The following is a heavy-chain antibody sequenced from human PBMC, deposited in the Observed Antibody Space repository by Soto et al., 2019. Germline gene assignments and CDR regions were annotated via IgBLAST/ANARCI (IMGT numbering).Heavy chain of an antibody. D-gene: IGHD1-26*01. V-gene: IGHV2-5*02. CDR1: GFSLTTDRVG. CDR2: IYWDDSK. Sequence: QITLKESGPTLVKPTQPLTLTCTFSGFSLTTDRVGVGWIRQPPGEALEWLAVIYWDDSKTYRPSLESRLTIPKDTSKNQVALTMTNMDSLDTATYYCAHAYGGRSLYWGHGTLVTVSS. J-gene: IGHJ4*01. CDR3: AHAYGGRSLY.